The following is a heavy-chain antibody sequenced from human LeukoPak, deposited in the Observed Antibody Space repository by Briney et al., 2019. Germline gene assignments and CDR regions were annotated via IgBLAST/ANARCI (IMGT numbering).Heavy chain of an antibody. Sequence: SGPTLVNPTQTLTLTCSFSGFSLRTNGVGVGWIRQPPGKALEWLALIYCDDDRLYNPSLQSRLTITKDTSKNQVVLTMTNMGPMDTATYYCAKRAPYGIDSFDYCGQGTLVTVSS. CDR2: IYCDDDR. J-gene: IGHJ4*02. D-gene: IGHD4-17*01. V-gene: IGHV2-5*02. CDR3: AKRAPYGIDSFDY. CDR1: GFSLRTNGVG.